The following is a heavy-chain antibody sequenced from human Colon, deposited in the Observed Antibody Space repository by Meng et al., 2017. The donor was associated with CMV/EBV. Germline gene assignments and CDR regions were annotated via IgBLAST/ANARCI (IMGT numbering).Heavy chain of an antibody. J-gene: IGHJ6*02. CDR2: ITWNSGRT. V-gene: IGHV3-9*01. Sequence: SLKISCAASGFTFDDYAMHWVRQAPGKGLEWVSSITWNSGRTGYVDSVEGRFTISRDNAKNSLYLQMNGLRAEDTALYYCAKDISPVGGSPGYHGMDVWGQGTTVTVSS. CDR1: GFTFDDYA. CDR3: AKDISPVGGSPGYHGMDV. D-gene: IGHD1-1*01.